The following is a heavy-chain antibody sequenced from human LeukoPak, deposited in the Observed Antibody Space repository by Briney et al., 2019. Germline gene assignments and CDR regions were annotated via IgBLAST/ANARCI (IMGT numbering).Heavy chain of an antibody. J-gene: IGHJ4*02. V-gene: IGHV1-69*13. CDR1: GGTFSSYG. CDR2: IIPIFGTA. D-gene: IGHD3-10*01. Sequence: SVKVSCKASGGTFSSYGINWVRQAPGQGLEWMGGIIPIFGTADYAPKFQGRVTITADESTSTAYVELSNLRSEDTAVYYCARGNYYGSGSYSLDYWGQGTLVTVSS. CDR3: ARGNYYGSGSYSLDY.